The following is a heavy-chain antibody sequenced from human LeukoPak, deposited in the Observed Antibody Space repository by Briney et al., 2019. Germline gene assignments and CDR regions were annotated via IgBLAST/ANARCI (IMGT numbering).Heavy chain of an antibody. Sequence: SETLSLTCTVSGGSISSGDYYWSWIRQPPGKGLEWIGYIYYSGSTYYNPSLKSRVTISVDTSKNQFSLKLSSVTAADTAVYYCAREGPLEGPTTNYFDYWGQGTLVTVSS. CDR2: IYYSGST. CDR3: AREGPLEGPTTNYFDY. V-gene: IGHV4-30-4*01. D-gene: IGHD5-12*01. CDR1: GGSISSGDYY. J-gene: IGHJ4*02.